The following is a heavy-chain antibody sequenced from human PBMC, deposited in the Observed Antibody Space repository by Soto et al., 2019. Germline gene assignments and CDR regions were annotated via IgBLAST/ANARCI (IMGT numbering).Heavy chain of an antibody. CDR1: GFTFSSYA. Sequence: GGSLRLSCAASGFTFSSYAMHWVRQAPGKGLEWVAVISYDGSNKYYADSVKGRFTISRDNSKNTLYLQMNSLRAEDTAVYYCARDICCSPTRGVRGGYYYYYYYGMDVWGQGTTVTVSS. V-gene: IGHV3-30-3*01. CDR3: ARDICCSPTRGVRGGYYYYYYYGMDV. CDR2: ISYDGSNK. J-gene: IGHJ6*02. D-gene: IGHD3-10*01.